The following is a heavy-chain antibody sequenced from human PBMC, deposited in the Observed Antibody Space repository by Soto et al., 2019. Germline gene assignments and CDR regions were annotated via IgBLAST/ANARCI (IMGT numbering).Heavy chain of an antibody. J-gene: IGHJ5*02. D-gene: IGHD2-21*02. CDR3: ARDLCFFRGCYSSLRWFDP. CDR1: GYTFTSYG. CDR2: LSAYNSNT. V-gene: IGHV1-18*04. Sequence: QVQLVQSGAEVKKPGAAVKVSCKASGYTFTSYGISWGRQAPGQGLEWMGWLSAYNSNTNYAQKLQGRVTMNTDTSTSTADMELRSLRSDDTAGYYCARDLCFFRGCYSSLRWFDPWGQGTLVTGSS.